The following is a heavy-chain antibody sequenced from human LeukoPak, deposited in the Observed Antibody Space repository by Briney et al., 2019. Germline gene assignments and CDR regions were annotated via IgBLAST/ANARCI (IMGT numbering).Heavy chain of an antibody. CDR1: GGSFSGYY. V-gene: IGHV4-34*01. Sequence: SETLSLTCAVYGGSFSGYYWSWIRQPPGKGLEWIGEINHSGSTNYNPSLKSRVTISVDKSKNQFSLKLSSVTAADTAVYYCARVRREKGYSYGYFGSDNDYWGQGTLVTVSS. CDR2: INHSGST. CDR3: ARVRREKGYSYGYFGSDNDY. D-gene: IGHD5-18*01. J-gene: IGHJ4*02.